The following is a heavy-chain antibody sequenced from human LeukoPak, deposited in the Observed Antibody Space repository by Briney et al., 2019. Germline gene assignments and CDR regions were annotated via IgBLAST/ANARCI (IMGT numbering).Heavy chain of an antibody. D-gene: IGHD6-13*01. Sequence: GESLKISCKGSGYSFTSYWIGWVRQMPGKGLEWMGIIYPGDSDTEYSLSFQGQVTISADKSISTAYLQWSSLRASDTAMYYCARLLRPMAAGAFDYWGQGTLATVSS. J-gene: IGHJ4*02. V-gene: IGHV5-51*01. CDR3: ARLLRPMAAGAFDY. CDR1: GYSFTSYW. CDR2: IYPGDSDT.